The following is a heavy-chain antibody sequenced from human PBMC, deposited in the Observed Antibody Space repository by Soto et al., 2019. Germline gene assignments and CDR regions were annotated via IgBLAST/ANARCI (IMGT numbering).Heavy chain of an antibody. CDR3: ARGTIVARQQLDF. Sequence: GGSLRLSCADSGFTFSSYAMHWARQAPGKGLEWVTVISIRGGDEYYAESVRGRFTISRDDSKNTLYLQMDSLRVEDTAVYYCARGTIVARQQLDFWGQGTLVTVS. J-gene: IGHJ4*02. V-gene: IGHV3-30*03. CDR1: GFTFSSYA. D-gene: IGHD6-6*01. CDR2: ISIRGGDE.